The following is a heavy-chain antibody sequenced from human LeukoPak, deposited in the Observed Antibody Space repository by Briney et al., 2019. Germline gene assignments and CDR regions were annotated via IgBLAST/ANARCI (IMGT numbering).Heavy chain of an antibody. CDR3: ARVRRDYGGNYYYGMDV. Sequence: PSETLSLTCTVSGGSISSGDYYWSWIRQPPGKGLEWIGYIYYSGSTNYNPSLKSRVTISVDTSKNQFSLKLSSVTAADTAVYYCARVRRDYGGNYYYGMDVWGQGTTVTVSS. CDR2: IYYSGST. V-gene: IGHV4-61*08. J-gene: IGHJ6*02. CDR1: GGSISSGDYY. D-gene: IGHD4-23*01.